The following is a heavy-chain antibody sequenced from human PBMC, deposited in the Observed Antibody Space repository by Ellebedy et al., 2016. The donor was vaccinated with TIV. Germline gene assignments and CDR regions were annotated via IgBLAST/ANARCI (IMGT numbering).Heavy chain of an antibody. CDR2: IYYSGST. D-gene: IGHD3-22*01. V-gene: IGHV4-39*07. CDR1: GGSISSSSYY. Sequence: SETLSLTXTVSGGSISSSSYYWGCIRQPPGKGLEWIGSIYYSGSTYYNPPLKSRVTISEDTSKNQFSLKMSSVTAADTAVYYCARAHNYYDSSGHNWFDPWGQGTLVTVSS. J-gene: IGHJ5*02. CDR3: ARAHNYYDSSGHNWFDP.